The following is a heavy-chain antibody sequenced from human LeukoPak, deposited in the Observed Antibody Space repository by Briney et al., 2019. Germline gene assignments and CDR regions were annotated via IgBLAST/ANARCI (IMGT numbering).Heavy chain of an antibody. CDR2: ISGSGGST. J-gene: IGHJ4*02. CDR1: GFTFSSYA. D-gene: IGHD3-22*01. Sequence: GGSLRLSCAASGFTFSSYAMNWVRQAPGKGLEWVSGISGSGGSTYYADSVKGRFTISRDNSKNTLYLQMNSLRAEDTAVYYCARESGYYDSSGTLDYWGQGTLVTVSS. V-gene: IGHV3-23*01. CDR3: ARESGYYDSSGTLDY.